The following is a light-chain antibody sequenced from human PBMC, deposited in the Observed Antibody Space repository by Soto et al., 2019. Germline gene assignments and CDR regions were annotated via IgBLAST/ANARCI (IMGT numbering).Light chain of an antibody. CDR2: NNN. CDR1: SSDIGADND. CDR3: QSYDSSLSASV. Sequence: QSVLTQPPSVSGAPGQRVTISCTGSSSDIGADNDVHWYQQLPGTAPRLLIYNNNNRPSGVPDRFSGSKSDTSASLAITGLQADDEADYYCQSYDSSLSASVFGGGTKLTVL. V-gene: IGLV1-40*01. J-gene: IGLJ3*02.